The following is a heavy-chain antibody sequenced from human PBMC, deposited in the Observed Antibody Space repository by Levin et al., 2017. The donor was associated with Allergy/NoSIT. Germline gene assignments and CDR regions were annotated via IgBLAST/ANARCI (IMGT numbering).Heavy chain of an antibody. J-gene: IGHJ6*03. CDR3: ARGQLAYYYYYMDV. V-gene: IGHV3-30-3*01. CDR1: GFTFSSYA. CDR2: ISYDGSNK. D-gene: IGHD6-13*01. Sequence: PGGSLRLSCAASGFTFSSYAMHWVRQAPGKGLEWVAVISYDGSNKYYADSVKGRFTISRDNSKNTLYLQMNSLRAEDTAVYYCARGQLAYYYYYMDVWGKGTTVTVSS.